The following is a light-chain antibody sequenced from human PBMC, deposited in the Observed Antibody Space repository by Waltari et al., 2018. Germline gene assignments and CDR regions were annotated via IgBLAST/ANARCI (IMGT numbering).Light chain of an antibody. CDR2: EVT. Sequence: QSALTQPASVSGSPGQSIPISCPGTSSDVGSYNLVSWYPQPPGKAPKLMIYEVTERPSGVSNRFSGSKSDNTASLTISGLQAEDEADYYCCSHAGSSIYVFGTGTKVTIL. CDR1: SSDVGSYNL. CDR3: CSHAGSSIYV. J-gene: IGLJ1*01. V-gene: IGLV2-23*02.